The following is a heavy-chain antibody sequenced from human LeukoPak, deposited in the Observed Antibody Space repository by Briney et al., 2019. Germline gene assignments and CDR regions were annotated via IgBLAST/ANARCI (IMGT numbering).Heavy chain of an antibody. D-gene: IGHD3-22*01. V-gene: IGHV4-38-2*01. CDR2: IYYSGST. J-gene: IGHJ4*02. CDR1: GYSISSDYY. CDR3: ARSYYDSSGYYYPTHNDY. Sequence: SETLSLTCAVSGYSISSDYYWGWIRQPPGMGLEWIGSIYYSGSTYYNPSLKSRVTISVDTSKNQFSLKLSSVTAADTAVYYCARSYYDSSGYYYPTHNDYWGQGTLVTVSS.